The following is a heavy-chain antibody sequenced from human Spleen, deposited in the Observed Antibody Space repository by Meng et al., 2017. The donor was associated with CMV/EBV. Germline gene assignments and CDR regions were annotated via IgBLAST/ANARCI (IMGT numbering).Heavy chain of an antibody. Sequence: QIQLVQSGPELRRPGASVKVSCKASGYNFDIYVITWLRQAPGQGLEWVGWVSAENGDTDYGQKFQGRVTVTADTFTNTAYMEMWSLRSDDTAVYYCARDCRLEGCRRFLGTGLPRATPRLYGMDVWGQGTTVTVSS. J-gene: IGHJ6*02. V-gene: IGHV1-18*01. CDR1: GYNFDIYV. D-gene: IGHD3/OR15-3a*01. CDR3: ARDCRLEGCRRFLGTGLPRATPRLYGMDV. CDR2: VSAENGDT.